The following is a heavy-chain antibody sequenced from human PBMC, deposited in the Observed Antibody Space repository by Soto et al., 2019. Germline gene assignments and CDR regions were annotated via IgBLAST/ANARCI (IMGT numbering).Heavy chain of an antibody. J-gene: IGHJ5*02. D-gene: IGHD6-13*01. Sequence: SETLSLTCAVSGGSISSGGYSWSWIRQPPGKGLEWIGYIYHSGSTYYNPSLKSRVTISVDTSKNQFSLKLSSVTAADTAVYYCARDAAGSSSWYGGRLLRSYNWFDPWGQGTLVTVSS. CDR1: GGSISSGGYS. CDR3: ARDAAGSSSWYGGRLLRSYNWFDP. CDR2: IYHSGST. V-gene: IGHV4-30-2*01.